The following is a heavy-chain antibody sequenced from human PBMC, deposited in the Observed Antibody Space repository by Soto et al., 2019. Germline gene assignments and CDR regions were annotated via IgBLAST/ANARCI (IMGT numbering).Heavy chain of an antibody. CDR2: IIPIFGTA. CDR3: ARHNGARSGYSHPTDY. CDR1: VGTFSSYA. J-gene: IGHJ4*02. D-gene: IGHD3-22*01. V-gene: IGHV1-69*01. Sequence: QVKLVQSGAEVKKPGSSVKVSCKASVGTFSSYAISWVRQAPGQGREWMGGIIPIFGTANYAQKLQGRVTITADESTSTADMELSSLSSEDTAVYYCARHNGARSGYSHPTDYWGQGTLVTVSS.